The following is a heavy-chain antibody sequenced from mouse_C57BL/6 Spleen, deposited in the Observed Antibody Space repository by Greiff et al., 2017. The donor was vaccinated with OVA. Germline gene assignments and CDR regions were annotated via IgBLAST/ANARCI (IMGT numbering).Heavy chain of an antibody. Sequence: VQLQQSGPELVKPGASVKISCKASGYTFTDYYLNWVKQSHGKSLEWIGDINPNNGGTSYNQKFKGKATLTVDKASSTAYMELRSLTSEDPAVYYCARGGGYYEPDYWGQGTSVTVSS. CDR2: INPNNGGT. CDR1: GYTFTDYY. CDR3: ARGGGYYEPDY. J-gene: IGHJ4*01. V-gene: IGHV1-26*01. D-gene: IGHD2-4*01.